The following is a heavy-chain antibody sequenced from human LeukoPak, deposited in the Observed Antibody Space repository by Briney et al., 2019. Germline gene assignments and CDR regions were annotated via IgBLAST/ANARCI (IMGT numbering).Heavy chain of an antibody. D-gene: IGHD3-22*01. Sequence: GGSLRLSCAASGFTVSSNYMSWVRQAPGKGLEWVSVIYSGGSTYYADSVKGRFTISRDNSKNTLYLQMNSLRAEDTAVYYCARGVVYYDSSGYFVGAAFDIWGQGTMVTVSS. J-gene: IGHJ3*02. V-gene: IGHV3-53*01. CDR2: IYSGGST. CDR3: ARGVVYYDSSGYFVGAAFDI. CDR1: GFTVSSNY.